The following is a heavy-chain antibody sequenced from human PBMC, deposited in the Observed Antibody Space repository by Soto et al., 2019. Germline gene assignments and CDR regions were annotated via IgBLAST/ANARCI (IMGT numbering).Heavy chain of an antibody. J-gene: IGHJ4*02. CDR1: GFTFSSYA. CDR3: VKAGRSSWYYY. CDR2: ISSNGGST. Sequence: GSLRLSCSASGFTFSSYAMHWVRQAPGKGLEYVSAISSNGGSTYYADSVKGRFTISRDNSKNTLYPQMSSLRAEDTAVYYCVKAGRSSWYYYWGQGTLVTVSS. D-gene: IGHD6-13*01. V-gene: IGHV3-64D*06.